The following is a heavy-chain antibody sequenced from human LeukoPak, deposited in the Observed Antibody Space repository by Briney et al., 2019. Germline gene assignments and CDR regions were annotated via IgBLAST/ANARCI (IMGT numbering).Heavy chain of an antibody. V-gene: IGHV1-8*01. Sequence: ASVKVSCKASGYTFTSYDISWVRQATGQGLEWMGWINPNSGNTGYAQKFQGRVTMTRNTSISTAYMELSSLRSEDTAVYYCAREAAGFRYIDYWGQGTLVTVSS. CDR3: AREAAGFRYIDY. CDR2: INPNSGNT. J-gene: IGHJ4*02. CDR1: GYTFTSYD. D-gene: IGHD6-13*01.